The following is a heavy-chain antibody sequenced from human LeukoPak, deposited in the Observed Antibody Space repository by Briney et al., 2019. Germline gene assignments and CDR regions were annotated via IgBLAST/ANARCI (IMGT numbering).Heavy chain of an antibody. CDR2: IYYSGST. CDR3: ARAHSSSSHYYYCYMDV. V-gene: IGHV4-30-2*01. J-gene: IGHJ6*03. D-gene: IGHD6-6*01. Sequence: PWETLSLTCTVSGRSISSGGYYWSWVRQPPGKGLEWIGYIYYSGSTYYNPSLKSRLTISVDRSKNQFSLKLSSVTAADTAVYYCARAHSSSSHYYYCYMDVWGKGTTVTVSS. CDR1: GRSISSGGYY.